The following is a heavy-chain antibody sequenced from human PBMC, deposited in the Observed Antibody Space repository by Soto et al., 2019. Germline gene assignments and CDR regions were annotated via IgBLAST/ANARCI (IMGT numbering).Heavy chain of an antibody. V-gene: IGHV3-33*01. CDR3: ARISGSGHLGWFDP. J-gene: IGHJ5*02. CDR2: IWYDGSYR. CDR1: RFTFNTYG. Sequence: QVQLVQSGGGVVQSGRSLRLSCMASRFTFNTYGMFWVRQAPGTGLEWVAGIWYDGSYRYYVDSVKGRFTVSRDNSKNTVDLEMNNLRGEDTAVYYCARISGSGHLGWFDPWGQGSLVTVSS. D-gene: IGHD3-10*01.